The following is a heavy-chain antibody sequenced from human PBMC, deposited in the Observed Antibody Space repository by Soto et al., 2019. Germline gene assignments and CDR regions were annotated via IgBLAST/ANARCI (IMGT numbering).Heavy chain of an antibody. D-gene: IGHD6-13*01. Sequence: SETLSLTCNVSGGPINSPDYYWTWIRQSPGKGLEWIGYLYFNGGTQYNPSLRTPISMSLDTSKKHFSLKMRSVTGADTAVYYCARGISKYSSWYEPHPWFDAWGQGALVTASS. V-gene: IGHV4-30-4*01. J-gene: IGHJ5*02. CDR1: GGPINSPDYY. CDR3: ARGISKYSSWYEPHPWFDA. CDR2: LYFNGGT.